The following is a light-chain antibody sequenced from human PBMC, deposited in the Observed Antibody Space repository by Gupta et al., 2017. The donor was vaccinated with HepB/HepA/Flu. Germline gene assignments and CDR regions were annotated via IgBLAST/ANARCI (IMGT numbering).Light chain of an antibody. Sequence: QSALTQPASVSGSPGQSIIISCTGTSRDVGRYNLVSWYQHHPGKAPKLMIYEVSKRPSGVSNRFSGSKSGNTASLTIAGLQAEDEADYYCCSYAGSSTPPSVFGTGTKVTVL. CDR1: SRDVGRYNL. V-gene: IGLV2-23*02. CDR3: CSYAGSSTPPSV. CDR2: EVS. J-gene: IGLJ1*01.